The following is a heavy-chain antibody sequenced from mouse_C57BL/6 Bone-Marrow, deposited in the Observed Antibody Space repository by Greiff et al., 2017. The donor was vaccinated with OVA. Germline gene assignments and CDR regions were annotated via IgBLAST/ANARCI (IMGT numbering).Heavy chain of an antibody. Sequence: QVHVKQPGAELVKPGASVKVSCKASGYTFTSYWMHWVKQRPGQGLEWIGRIHPSDSDTNYNQKFKGKATLTVDKSSSTAYMQLSSLTSEDSAVYDCARWSGRSFAYWGQGTLVTVSA. CDR3: ARWSGRSFAY. J-gene: IGHJ3*01. CDR2: IHPSDSDT. CDR1: GYTFTSYW. D-gene: IGHD1-1*01. V-gene: IGHV1-74*01.